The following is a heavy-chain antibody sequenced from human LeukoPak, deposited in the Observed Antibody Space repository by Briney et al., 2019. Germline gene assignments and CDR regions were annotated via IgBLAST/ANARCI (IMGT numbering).Heavy chain of an antibody. D-gene: IGHD3-9*01. CDR1: GGSISSYY. CDR3: ARGNILLGTFDY. V-gene: IGHV4-59*01. Sequence: PSETLSLTCTVPGGSISSYYWSWIRQPPGKGLEWIGYIYYSGSTNYNPSLKSRVTISVDTSKNQFSLKLSSVTAADTAVYYCARGNILLGTFDYWGQGTLVTVSS. CDR2: IYYSGST. J-gene: IGHJ4*02.